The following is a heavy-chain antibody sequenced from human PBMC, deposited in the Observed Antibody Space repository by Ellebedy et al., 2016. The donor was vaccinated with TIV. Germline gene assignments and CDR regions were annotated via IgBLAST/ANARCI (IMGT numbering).Heavy chain of an antibody. CDR3: ARVFGLPGSFGWFDP. V-gene: IGHV4-31*03. CDR1: GASITSGDYR. D-gene: IGHD1-20*01. Sequence: MPSETLSLTCTVSGASITSGDYRWTWIRHQPGKGLEWIGYNPYSGSRNTHPPLKSRVIISLDTSKNQFSLNLSSVTAADPAVYYCARVFGLPGSFGWFDPWGQGRLVTVSS. J-gene: IGHJ5*02. CDR2: NPYSGSR.